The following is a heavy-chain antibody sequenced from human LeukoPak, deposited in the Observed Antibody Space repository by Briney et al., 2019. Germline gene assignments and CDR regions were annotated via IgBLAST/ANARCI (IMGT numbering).Heavy chain of an antibody. V-gene: IGHV3-48*03. Sequence: PGGSLRLSCAASGFTFNNYEMNWVRQAPGKGLEWVSYISTSGSTIYYADSMKGRFTISRDNAQNSLFLQMNSLRAEDTAVYYCAREGSIVGPTKDYYYYMDVWGKGTTVTISS. CDR3: AREGSIVGPTKDYYYYMDV. D-gene: IGHD1-26*01. CDR2: ISTSGSTI. J-gene: IGHJ6*03. CDR1: GFTFNNYE.